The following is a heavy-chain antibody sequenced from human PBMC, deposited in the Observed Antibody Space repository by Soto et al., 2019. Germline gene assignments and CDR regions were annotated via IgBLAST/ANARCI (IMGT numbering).Heavy chain of an antibody. D-gene: IGHD3-10*01. Sequence: WRSLRLSWGAAGFTFSSYGMHWVRQAPGKGLEWVAVISYDGSNKYYADSVKGRFTIPRDNSENTLYLQMNSLRAEDTAVYYCAKGLLWAIDGMDVWGQGTTVTVSS. V-gene: IGHV3-30*18. J-gene: IGHJ6*02. CDR1: GFTFSSYG. CDR2: ISYDGSNK. CDR3: AKGLLWAIDGMDV.